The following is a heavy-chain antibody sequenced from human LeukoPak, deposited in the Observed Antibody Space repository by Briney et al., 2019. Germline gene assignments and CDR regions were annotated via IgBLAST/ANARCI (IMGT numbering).Heavy chain of an antibody. CDR1: GFNFEFHG. Sequence: GGTLRLSCVASGFNFEFHGMSWVRQAPGKGLEWVSAISGSGDTTYYGDSVKGRFTIFRDNSKNTVYMQMNSLRADDTAVYYCARTQTEYSYGHPYCFDYWGQGTLVTVSS. CDR3: ARTQTEYSYGHPYCFDY. V-gene: IGHV3-23*01. D-gene: IGHD5-18*01. CDR2: ISGSGDTT. J-gene: IGHJ4*02.